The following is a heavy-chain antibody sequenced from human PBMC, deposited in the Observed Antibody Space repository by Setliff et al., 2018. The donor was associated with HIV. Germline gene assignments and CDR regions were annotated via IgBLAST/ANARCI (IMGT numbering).Heavy chain of an antibody. V-gene: IGHV1-24*01. CDR2: FDPQDGET. CDR3: AIDGAGGWLRPMPDY. D-gene: IGHD5-12*01. J-gene: IGHJ4*02. Sequence: ASVKVSCKVYGYTLSELSIHWVRQAPGKGLEWMGYFDPQDGETVYAQKFQGRVTMTEDTSIDTAYMELTRLRSEDTAVYYCAIDGAGGWLRPMPDYWGQGTLVTVSS. CDR1: GYTLSELS.